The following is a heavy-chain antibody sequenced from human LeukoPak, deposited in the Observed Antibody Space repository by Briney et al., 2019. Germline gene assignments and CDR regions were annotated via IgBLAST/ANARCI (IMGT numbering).Heavy chain of an antibody. V-gene: IGHV3-23*01. CDR1: GFTFSSYV. J-gene: IGHJ6*03. CDR2: ISISVRST. Sequence: GGSLRLSCAASGFTFSSYVMSWVRQAPGKGLEWVSVISISVRSTYFADSVKGRFTVSRDNSKSTVYLQMNSLTAEDTAVYYGTRRRNNYPCYMDVWGQGTTVTVSS. CDR3: TRRRNNYPCYMDV.